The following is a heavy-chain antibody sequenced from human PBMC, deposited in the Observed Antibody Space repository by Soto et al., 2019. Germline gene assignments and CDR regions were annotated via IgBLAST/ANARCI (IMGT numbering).Heavy chain of an antibody. V-gene: IGHV3-23*01. CDR1: GFTFSSYA. D-gene: IGHD5-12*01. Sequence: GGSLRLSCAASGFTFSSYAMSWVRQAPGKGLEWVSAISGSGGGTYYADSVKGRFTISRDNSKNTLYLQMNSLRAEDTAVYYCAKDLTPPYSGDPWWGQGTLVTVSS. J-gene: IGHJ4*02. CDR3: AKDLTPPYSGDPW. CDR2: ISGSGGGT.